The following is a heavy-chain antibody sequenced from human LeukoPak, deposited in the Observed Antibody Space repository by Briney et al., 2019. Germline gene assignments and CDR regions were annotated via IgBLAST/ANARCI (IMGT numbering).Heavy chain of an antibody. J-gene: IGHJ4*02. CDR2: IYYSGST. D-gene: IGHD5-12*01. CDR3: ARGRGYSGYDLDY. CDR1: GGSISSYY. V-gene: IGHV4-59*01. Sequence: SETLSLTCTVSGGSISSYYWSWIRQPPGKGLEWIGYIYYSGSTNYNPSLKSRVTISVDTSKNQFSLRLSSVTAADTAVYYCARGRGYSGYDLDYWGQGTLVTVSS.